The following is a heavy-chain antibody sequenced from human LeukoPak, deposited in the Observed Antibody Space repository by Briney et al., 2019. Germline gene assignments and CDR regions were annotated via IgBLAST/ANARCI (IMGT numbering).Heavy chain of an antibody. CDR3: ARDQVYMVRGVIIGSKPNVVYYFDY. V-gene: IGHV6-1*01. D-gene: IGHD3-10*01. CDR1: GDSVSSNSAA. Sequence: SQTLSLTCAISGDSVSSNSAAWNWIRQSPSRGLEWLGRTYYRSKWYNDYAVSVKSRITINPDTSKNQFSLQLNSVTPEDTAVYYCARDQVYMVRGVIIGSKPNVVYYFDYWGQGTLVTVSS. CDR2: TYYRSKWYN. J-gene: IGHJ4*02.